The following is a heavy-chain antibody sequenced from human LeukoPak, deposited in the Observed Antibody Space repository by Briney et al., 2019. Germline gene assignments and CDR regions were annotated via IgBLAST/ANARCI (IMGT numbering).Heavy chain of an antibody. V-gene: IGHV3-23*01. CDR2: IISSGST. D-gene: IGHD1-26*01. Sequence: GGSLRLSCAASGFTCSNYAMSWVRQAPGKGLEWVSAIISSGSTYYADSVRGRFTISRDNPSNTLYLQMNSLRAEDTALYYCAGRYSGDYYRDYWGQGTLVTVSS. CDR1: GFTCSNYA. J-gene: IGHJ4*02. CDR3: AGRYSGDYYRDY.